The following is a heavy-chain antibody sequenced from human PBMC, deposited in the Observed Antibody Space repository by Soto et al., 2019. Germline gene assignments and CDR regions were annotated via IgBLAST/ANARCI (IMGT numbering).Heavy chain of an antibody. D-gene: IGHD1-1*01. CDR2: ISGSGATT. Sequence: EVQLLESGGGLVQPGGALRLSCAASGFTFSSYAMSWVRQAPGKGVEWVSGISGSGATTNYADSVKGRFTLSRDNAKNMLYLQMNSLRAEDTAIYYCAKGYKQQPFDYWGQGTLVTVSS. CDR3: AKGYKQQPFDY. V-gene: IGHV3-23*01. J-gene: IGHJ4*02. CDR1: GFTFSSYA.